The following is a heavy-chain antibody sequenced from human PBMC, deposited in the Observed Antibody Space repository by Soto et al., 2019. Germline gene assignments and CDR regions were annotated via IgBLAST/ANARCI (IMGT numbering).Heavy chain of an antibody. CDR2: INPNSGGT. Sequence: ASVKVSCKASGYTFIGYYIHWVRQAPGQGLEWMGWINPNSGGTNYAQRFQGRVTMTRDRSISTAYMELSRLKSDDTAVYYCARVGGGLASLGYYGMDVWGQGTTVTVSS. V-gene: IGHV1-2*02. J-gene: IGHJ6*02. CDR3: ARVGGGLASLGYYGMDV. CDR1: GYTFIGYY. D-gene: IGHD3-10*01.